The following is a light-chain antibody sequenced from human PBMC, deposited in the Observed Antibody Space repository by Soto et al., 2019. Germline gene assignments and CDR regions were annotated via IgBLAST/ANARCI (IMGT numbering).Light chain of an antibody. Sequence: EIVLTQSPATLSLSPGERATLSCRASQSVSIYLAWYQQKPGQAPRLLIYDASNRATGIPAMFSGSGSGTDFTLTISSLEPEDFAVYYCQQRSNWPLTFGGGTKVEIK. V-gene: IGKV3-11*01. CDR1: QSVSIY. J-gene: IGKJ4*01. CDR2: DAS. CDR3: QQRSNWPLT.